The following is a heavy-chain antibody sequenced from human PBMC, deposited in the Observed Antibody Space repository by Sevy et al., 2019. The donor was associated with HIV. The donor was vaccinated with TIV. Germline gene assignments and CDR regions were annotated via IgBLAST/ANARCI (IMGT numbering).Heavy chain of an antibody. V-gene: IGHV3-21*01. J-gene: IGHJ4*02. Sequence: GGSLRLSCTASGFTFSSYSMNWVRRAPGKGLEWVSSISFSSNYIYYADSVRGRFTISRDNAKNSLYLHMDSLRDEDTALYYCARDDIVARDYFDFWGQGTLVTVSS. CDR2: ISFSSNYI. CDR1: GFTFSSYS. CDR3: ARDDIVARDYFDF. D-gene: IGHD2-15*01.